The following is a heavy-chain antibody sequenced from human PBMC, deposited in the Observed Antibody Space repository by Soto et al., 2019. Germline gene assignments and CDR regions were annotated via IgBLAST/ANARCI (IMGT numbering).Heavy chain of an antibody. V-gene: IGHV3-30*03. CDR3: ARSIGGSSYYPPDY. J-gene: IGHJ4*02. D-gene: IGHD2-15*01. CDR1: GFTFSGYG. CDR2: LANDGSYQ. Sequence: QVQLVESGGGVVQPGGSLRLSCAASGFTFSGYGMHWVRQSPGEGLEWVAILANDGSYQYYAESVKGRFTISRDNSKNTLYLQMDRLRPGDKAVYYCARSIGGSSYYPPDYWGQGTLVTVSS.